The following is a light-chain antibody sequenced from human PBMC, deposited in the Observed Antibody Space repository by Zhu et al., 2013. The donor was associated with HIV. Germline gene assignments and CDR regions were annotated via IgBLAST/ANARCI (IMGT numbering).Light chain of an antibody. CDR2: AAT. Sequence: DIHLTQSPSSVSASVGDRVTITCRASEDIMKWLAWYQQKPGEAPKLLINAATSLQSGFPSRFSGSGFGTDFNLTISSLLPEDFATYYCQQARHFPRTFGQGTE. V-gene: IGKV1-12*01. J-gene: IGKJ1*01. CDR1: EDIMKW. CDR3: QQARHFPRT.